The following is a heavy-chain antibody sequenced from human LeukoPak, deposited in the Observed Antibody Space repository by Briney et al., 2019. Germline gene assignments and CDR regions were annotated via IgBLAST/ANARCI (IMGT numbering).Heavy chain of an antibody. V-gene: IGHV3-74*01. D-gene: IGHD3-22*01. CDR1: GFIFSSYW. J-gene: IGHJ5*02. CDR3: ARIITGRGFDP. CDR2: ISGDGSDT. Sequence: GGSLRLSCAASGFIFSSYWMVWVRQAPGKGLVWVSHISGDGSDTRHADSVMGRFTISRDNAKNTLFLQMNSLRAEDTALYYCARIITGRGFDPWGQGTLVTVSP.